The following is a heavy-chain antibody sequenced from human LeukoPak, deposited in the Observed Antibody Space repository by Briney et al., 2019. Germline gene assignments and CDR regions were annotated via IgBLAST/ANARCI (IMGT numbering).Heavy chain of an antibody. Sequence: GGSLRLSCAASGFTFSTYWMTWVRQPPGKGLEWVAHINHDGSEKYYVDSVKGRFTIFRDNAKNSLYLQMNSLRVEDTAVYYCARDRAVAGLCDYWGQGTLVTVSS. CDR3: ARDRAVAGLCDY. CDR1: GFTFSTYW. CDR2: INHDGSEK. J-gene: IGHJ4*02. V-gene: IGHV3-7*01. D-gene: IGHD6-19*01.